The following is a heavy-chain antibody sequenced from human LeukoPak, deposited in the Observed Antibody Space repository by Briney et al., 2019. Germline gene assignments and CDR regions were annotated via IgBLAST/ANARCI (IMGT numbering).Heavy chain of an antibody. J-gene: IGHJ5*02. CDR1: GGSISSYY. Sequence: SETLSLTRTVSGGSISSYYWSWIRQPPGKGLEWIGYIYYTGSTNYNPSLKSRVTISVGRSKNQFSLKLSSVTAADTAVYYCARDNEYCTGGRCYYWFDPWGQGTLVTVSS. CDR3: ARDNEYCTGGRCYYWFDP. CDR2: IYYTGST. D-gene: IGHD2-8*02. V-gene: IGHV4-59*01.